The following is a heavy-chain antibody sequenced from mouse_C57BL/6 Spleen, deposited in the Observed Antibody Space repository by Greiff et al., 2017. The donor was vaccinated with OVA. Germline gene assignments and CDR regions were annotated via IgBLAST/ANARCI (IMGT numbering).Heavy chain of an antibody. CDR2: INYDGSST. J-gene: IGHJ2*01. V-gene: IGHV5-16*01. CDR1: GFTFSDYY. Sequence: EVQLQESEGGLVQPGSSMKLSCTASGFTFSDYYMAWVRQVPEKGLEWVANINYDGSSTYYLDSLKSRFIISRDNAKNILYLQMSSLKSEDTATYYCAREGVTTGFDYWGQGTTLTVSS. CDR3: AREGVTTGFDY. D-gene: IGHD2-2*01.